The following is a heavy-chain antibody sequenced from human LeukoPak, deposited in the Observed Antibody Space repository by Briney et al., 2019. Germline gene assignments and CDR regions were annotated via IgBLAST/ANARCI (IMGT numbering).Heavy chain of an antibody. J-gene: IGHJ6*02. Sequence: PSETLSLTCTVSGGSISSGGYYWSWIRQHPGKGLEWIGYIYYSGSTYYNPSLKSRVTISVDTSKNQFSLKLSSVTAADTAVYYCATSYPRCCSSTSCYFHYYGMDVWGQGTTVTVSS. D-gene: IGHD2-2*01. CDR3: ATSYPRCCSSTSCYFHYYGMDV. V-gene: IGHV4-31*03. CDR1: GGSISSGGYY. CDR2: IYYSGST.